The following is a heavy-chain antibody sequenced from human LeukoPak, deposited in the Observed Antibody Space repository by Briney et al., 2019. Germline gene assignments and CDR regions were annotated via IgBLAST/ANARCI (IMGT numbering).Heavy chain of an antibody. CDR2: ISYDGSSK. CDR3: ARDYGVSVYYQPGRN. CDR1: GFTFSSYP. V-gene: IGHV3-30*04. Sequence: PGRSLRLSCAASGFTFSSYPMHWVRQAPGKGLEWVAVISYDGSSKYYAESMKGRFTISRDESKNTLYLQMNRLRADDTAVYYCARDYGVSVYYQPGRNWGQGTLVTVSS. J-gene: IGHJ4*02. D-gene: IGHD3-22*01.